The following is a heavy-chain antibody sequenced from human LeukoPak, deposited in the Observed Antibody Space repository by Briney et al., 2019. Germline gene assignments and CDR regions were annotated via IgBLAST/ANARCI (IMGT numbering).Heavy chain of an antibody. Sequence: GASVKVSCKASGGTFSSYAISWVRQAPGQELEWMGGIIPIFGTANYAQKFQGRVTITADESTSTAYMELSSLRSEDTAVYYCARSNLLHNWFDPWGQGTLVTVSS. V-gene: IGHV1-69*13. CDR1: GGTFSSYA. J-gene: IGHJ5*02. CDR2: IIPIFGTA. CDR3: ARSNLLHNWFDP.